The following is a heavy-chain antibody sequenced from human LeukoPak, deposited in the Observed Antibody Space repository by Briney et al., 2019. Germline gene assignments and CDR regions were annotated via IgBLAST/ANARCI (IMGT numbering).Heavy chain of an antibody. J-gene: IGHJ4*02. CDR1: GYTFTSYN. V-gene: IGHV1-46*01. D-gene: IGHD2-2*01. Sequence: RASVTVSFTASGYTFTSYNMYWVRQAPGQGGEGMGLINPSSGSANYAQKFQGRITMTRDTSTSTVYMELSSLRSEDTAVYYCARDIVVVPAGRGFDYWGQGTLVTVSS. CDR3: ARDIVVVPAGRGFDY. CDR2: INPSSGSA.